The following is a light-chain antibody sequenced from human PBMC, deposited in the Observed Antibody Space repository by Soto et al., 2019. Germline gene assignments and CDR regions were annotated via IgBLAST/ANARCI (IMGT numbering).Light chain of an antibody. J-gene: IGKJ2*02. CDR1: QSVSSN. Sequence: EIVMTQSPATLSVSPGERATLSCRASQSVSSNLAWYQQKPGQAPRLLIYGASTRATGIPARFSGSGSGTEFTLTISILQSEDFAFSHCQPYNNSPPWTFGQGTKLEI. CDR2: GAS. V-gene: IGKV3-15*01. CDR3: QPYNNSPPWT.